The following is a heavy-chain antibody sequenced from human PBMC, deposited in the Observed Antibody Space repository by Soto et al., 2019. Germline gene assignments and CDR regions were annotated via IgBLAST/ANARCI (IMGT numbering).Heavy chain of an antibody. CDR1: GFTFSSYG. D-gene: IGHD1-1*01. V-gene: IGHV3-33*01. Sequence: QVQLVESGGGVVQPGRSLRLSCAASGFTFSSYGMHWVRQAPGKGLEWVAVIWYDGSNKYYADSVKGRFTISRDNSKNTLDLQMNSLRAEDTAVYYCARGPRSLEYYYYGMDVWGQGTTVTVSS. CDR3: ARGPRSLEYYYYGMDV. J-gene: IGHJ6*02. CDR2: IWYDGSNK.